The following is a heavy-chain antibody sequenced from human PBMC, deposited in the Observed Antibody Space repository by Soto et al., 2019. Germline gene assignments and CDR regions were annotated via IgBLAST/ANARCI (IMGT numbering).Heavy chain of an antibody. Sequence: QVQLQESGPGLVKPSQTLSLTCSVSGESISSGGYYWSWIRHHPGKGLEWIGYIYDSESAYYNPSLKSRVTISMDPSHNHVAMRLSSVTAADTAVYYCARASSSSSAADYWGQGTLATVSS. V-gene: IGHV4-31*03. J-gene: IGHJ4*02. CDR2: IYDSESA. CDR3: ARASSSSSAADY. CDR1: GESISSGGYY. D-gene: IGHD6-6*01.